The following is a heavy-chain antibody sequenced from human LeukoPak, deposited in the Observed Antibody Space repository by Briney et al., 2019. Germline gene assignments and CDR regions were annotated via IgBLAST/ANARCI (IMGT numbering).Heavy chain of an antibody. CDR2: INHSGST. Sequence: SETLSLTCTVSGDSISSTNCYWGWIRQPPGKGLEWIGEINHSGSTNYNPSLKSRVTISVDTSKNQFSLKLSSVTAADTAVYYCARVISQQWLGGPWYFDLWGRGTLVTVSS. D-gene: IGHD6-19*01. V-gene: IGHV4-39*07. J-gene: IGHJ2*01. CDR3: ARVISQQWLGGPWYFDL. CDR1: GDSISSTNCY.